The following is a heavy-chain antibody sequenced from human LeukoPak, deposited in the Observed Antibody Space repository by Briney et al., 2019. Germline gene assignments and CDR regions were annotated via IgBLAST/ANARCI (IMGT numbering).Heavy chain of an antibody. CDR3: ARLPPYSSWPPNAFDI. V-gene: IGHV4-4*02. J-gene: IGHJ3*02. Sequence: SETLSLTCDVSGGSISSTNWWSWVRQPPGQGLEWIGEISLTGETNYNPSLNGRVTMSLDKSRNQLSLKLTSVTAADTAVYYCARLPPYSSWPPNAFDIWGQGTMVTVSS. D-gene: IGHD6-13*01. CDR2: ISLTGET. CDR1: GGSISSTNW.